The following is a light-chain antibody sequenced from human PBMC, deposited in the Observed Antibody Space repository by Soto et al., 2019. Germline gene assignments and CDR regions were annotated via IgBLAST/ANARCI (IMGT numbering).Light chain of an antibody. Sequence: QSVLTQPASVSGSPGQSITISCTGTSSDVGGYNYVSWYQQHPGKAPTLMIYDVSNRPSGVSNRFSGSKSGNTASLTISGLQAEDEADYYCSSYTSSSIGVFGGGTKLTVL. V-gene: IGLV2-14*01. J-gene: IGLJ3*02. CDR1: SSDVGGYNY. CDR2: DVS. CDR3: SSYTSSSIGV.